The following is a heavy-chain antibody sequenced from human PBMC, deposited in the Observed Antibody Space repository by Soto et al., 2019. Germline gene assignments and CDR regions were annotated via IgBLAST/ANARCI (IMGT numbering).Heavy chain of an antibody. D-gene: IGHD6-13*01. J-gene: IGHJ4*02. CDR3: AKCMKVKAAADPFDY. CDR1: GFTFDDYA. CDR2: IRWNSGSI. Sequence: EVQLVESGGGLVQPGRSLRLSCAASGFTFDDYAMHWVRQAPGKGLEWVSGIRWNSGSIGYADSVKGRFTISRDNAKNSLYLQMNSLRAEDTALYYCAKCMKVKAAADPFDYWGQGTLVTVSS. V-gene: IGHV3-9*01.